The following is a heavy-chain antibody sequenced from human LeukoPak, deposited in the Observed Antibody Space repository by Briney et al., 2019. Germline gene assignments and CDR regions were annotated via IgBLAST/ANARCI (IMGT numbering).Heavy chain of an antibody. CDR3: AELGITMIGGV. V-gene: IGHV3-7*01. Sequence: GGSLRLSCAASGFTFSSYEMNWVRQAPGKGLEWVANVNQGGTQKYYVDSVKGRFTISRDNAENSLYLQMNSLRAEDTAVYYCAELGITMIGGVWGKGTTVTISS. CDR2: VNQGGTQK. D-gene: IGHD3-10*02. J-gene: IGHJ6*04. CDR1: GFTFSSYE.